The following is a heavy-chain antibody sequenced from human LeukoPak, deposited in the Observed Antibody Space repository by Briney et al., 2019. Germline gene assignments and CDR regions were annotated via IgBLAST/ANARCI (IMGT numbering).Heavy chain of an antibody. CDR1: GGSISSSSYY. CDR2: IYYSGST. V-gene: IGHV4-39*02. CDR3: ARDPKEDYGGNSGFDY. D-gene: IGHD4-23*01. Sequence: SETLSLTCTVSGGSISSSSYYWGWIRQPPGKGLEWIGSIYYSGSTYYNPSLKSRVTISVDTSKNQFSLKLSSVTAADTAVYYCARDPKEDYGGNSGFDYWGQGTLVTVSS. J-gene: IGHJ4*02.